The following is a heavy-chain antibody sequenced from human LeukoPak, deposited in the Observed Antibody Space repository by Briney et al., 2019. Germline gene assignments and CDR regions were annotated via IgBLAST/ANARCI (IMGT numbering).Heavy chain of an antibody. Sequence: SETLSLTCTVSDDSISHYYWSWIRQPVGKGLEWIGHIYTRGSTNYNPSFKSRVTMSVDTSKNQFSLRLSSVTAADTAVYYCARGSIGWKYGGTIYYYGMDVWGQGTTVTVSS. CDR2: IYTRGST. CDR1: DDSISHYY. D-gene: IGHD1-7*01. CDR3: ARGSIGWKYGGTIYYYGMDV. V-gene: IGHV4-4*07. J-gene: IGHJ6*02.